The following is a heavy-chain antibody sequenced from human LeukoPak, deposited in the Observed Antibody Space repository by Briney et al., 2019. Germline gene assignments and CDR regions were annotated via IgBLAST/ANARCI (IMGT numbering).Heavy chain of an antibody. CDR3: ARDMATMLSFDY. Sequence: GGSLRLSCAASGFTFSDYYMSWIRQAPGKGLEWVSYISNSGGTIYYADSVKGRFTISRDNAKNSLYLQMNSLRAEDTAVYYCARDMATMLSFDYWGQGTLVTVSS. CDR1: GFTFSDYY. V-gene: IGHV3-11*01. CDR2: ISNSGGTI. D-gene: IGHD5-24*01. J-gene: IGHJ4*02.